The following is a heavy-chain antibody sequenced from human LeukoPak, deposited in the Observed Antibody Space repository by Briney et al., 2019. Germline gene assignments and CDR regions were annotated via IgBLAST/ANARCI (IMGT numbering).Heavy chain of an antibody. CDR1: GGSISSGSYY. D-gene: IGHD2-15*01. CDR2: IYTSGIT. J-gene: IGHJ4*02. CDR3: ARGPTYCSSSSCLQGE. V-gene: IGHV4-61*02. Sequence: SQTLSLXCTVSGGSISSGSYYWSWIRQPAGKGLEWIGRIYTSGITNYNPSLKSRVTISVDTSKNQFSLKLSSVTAADTAVYYCARGPTYCSSSSCLQGEWGQGTLVTVSS.